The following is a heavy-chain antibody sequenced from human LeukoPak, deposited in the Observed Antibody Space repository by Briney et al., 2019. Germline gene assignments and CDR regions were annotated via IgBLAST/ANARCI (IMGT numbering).Heavy chain of an antibody. CDR3: AKRPSDYGDYVTYFDY. V-gene: IGHV3-30*18. J-gene: IGHJ4*02. CDR2: ISDDGRNK. Sequence: GGSLRLSCAASGFSFISYGMHWVRQAPGKGLERVGVISDDGRNKKYADSVKGRFTISRDNSKDTLYLQMNSLRDEDTAVYYCAKRPSDYGDYVTYFDYWGQGTLVTVSS. CDR1: GFSFISYG. D-gene: IGHD4-17*01.